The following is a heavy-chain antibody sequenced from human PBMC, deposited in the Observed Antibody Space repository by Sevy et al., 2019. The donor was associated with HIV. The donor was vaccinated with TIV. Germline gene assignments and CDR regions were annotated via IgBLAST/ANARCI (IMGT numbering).Heavy chain of an antibody. CDR1: GFTFSTYW. CDR2: IKQDGSGK. V-gene: IGHV3-7*01. Sequence: GGSLRLSCAASGFTFSTYWMNWVRQAPGKGLEWVANIKQDGSGKNYVDSVKGRFTISRDNARNLLFLELNSLKVEDTAVYYCATDLFSISSADVFDIWGQGTMVTVSS. CDR3: ATDLFSISSADVFDI. D-gene: IGHD3-3*02. J-gene: IGHJ3*02.